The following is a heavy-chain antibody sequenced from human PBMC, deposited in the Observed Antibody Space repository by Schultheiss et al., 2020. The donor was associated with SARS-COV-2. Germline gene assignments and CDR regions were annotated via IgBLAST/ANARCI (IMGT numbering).Heavy chain of an antibody. CDR1: GGSISSYY. Sequence: SQTLSLTCTVSGGSISSYYWSWIRQPPGKGLEWIGYIYYSGSTYYNPSLRSRVTISTDTSKNQFSLKLSSVTAADTAVYYCARVLSNYDFWSGYYTYYFDYWGQGTLVTVSS. CDR2: IYYSGST. D-gene: IGHD3-3*01. CDR3: ARVLSNYDFWSGYYTYYFDY. J-gene: IGHJ4*02. V-gene: IGHV4-59*01.